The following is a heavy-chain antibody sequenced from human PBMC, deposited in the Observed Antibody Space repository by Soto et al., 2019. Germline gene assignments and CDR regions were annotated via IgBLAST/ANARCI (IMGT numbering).Heavy chain of an antibody. CDR3: ARAVAVPADFDY. V-gene: IGHV1-3*05. D-gene: IGHD6-19*01. CDR1: GYTFTTYA. J-gene: IGHJ4*02. Sequence: QVQLVQSGAEEKKPGASVKVSCKASGYTFTTYAMHWVRQAPGQRLEWMGWINAGNGNTKYSQKFQGRVTITRDTSASTAYLELSSLRSEDTAVYYCARAVAVPADFDYWGQGTLVTVSS. CDR2: INAGNGNT.